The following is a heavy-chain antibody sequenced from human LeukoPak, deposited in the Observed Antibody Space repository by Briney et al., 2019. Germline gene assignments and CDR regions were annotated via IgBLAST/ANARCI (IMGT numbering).Heavy chain of an antibody. D-gene: IGHD1-1*01. V-gene: IGHV1-2*02. CDR3: TTGSPPFGY. CDR2: INPNSDGT. J-gene: IGHJ4*02. Sequence: ASVKVSCKASGYTFSDYYIHWVRQAPGQGPEWMGYINPNSDGTNFAQNFQGRVTMTRDTSISTAYMELTRLRSDDTAVYYCTTGSPPFGYWGQGTLVTVSS. CDR1: GYTFSDYY.